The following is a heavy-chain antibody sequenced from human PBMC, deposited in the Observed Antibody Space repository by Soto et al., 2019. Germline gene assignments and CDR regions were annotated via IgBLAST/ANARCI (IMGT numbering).Heavy chain of an antibody. D-gene: IGHD6-13*01. J-gene: IGHJ4*02. CDR1: GDSVSSNSAA. Sequence: PSETLSLTCAISGDSVSSNSAAWNWIGQSPSRGLEWLGRTYYRSKWYNDYAVSVKSRITINPDTSKNQFSLQLNSVTPEDTAVYYCARAPSRIAAAGLPFDYWGQGTLVTVSS. CDR2: TYYRSKWYN. V-gene: IGHV6-1*01. CDR3: ARAPSRIAAAGLPFDY.